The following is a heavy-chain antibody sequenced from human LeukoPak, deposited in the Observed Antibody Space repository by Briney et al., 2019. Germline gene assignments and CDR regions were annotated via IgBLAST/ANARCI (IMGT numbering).Heavy chain of an antibody. D-gene: IGHD3-22*01. J-gene: IGHJ4*02. CDR3: ARDYDSSGFNY. Sequence: SQTLSLTCAISGDNVSSNSGTRNWIRQSPSRGLEWLGKTYYRSKWYNDYAVSVKSRITINPDTSKNQFSLQLNSVTPEDTAVYYCARDYDSSGFNYWGQGTLVTVSS. CDR1: GDNVSSNSGT. V-gene: IGHV6-1*01. CDR2: TYYRSKWYN.